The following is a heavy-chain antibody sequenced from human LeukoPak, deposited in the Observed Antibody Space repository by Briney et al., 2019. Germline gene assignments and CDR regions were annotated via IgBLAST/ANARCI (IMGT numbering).Heavy chain of an antibody. CDR1: GFTFSSYA. V-gene: IGHV3-23*01. CDR2: ISGSGGGT. J-gene: IGHJ5*02. D-gene: IGHD2-15*01. Sequence: PGASLRLSCGASGFTFSSYAMSWVRQAPGKGLEWVSSISGSGGGTYYADSVKGRFTISRDNSKNTLYLQMNSLRAEDTAVYYCAKRAVPTAATPWFDPWGQGTLVIVSS. CDR3: AKRAVPTAATPWFDP.